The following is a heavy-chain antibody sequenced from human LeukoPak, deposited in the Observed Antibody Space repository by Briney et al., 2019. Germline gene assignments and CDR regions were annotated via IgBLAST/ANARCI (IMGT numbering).Heavy chain of an antibody. V-gene: IGHV4-59*01. J-gene: IGHJ6*03. D-gene: IGHD6-19*01. Sequence: SETLSLTCTVSGGSISSYYWSSLRQPPGKGLEWIGYIYYSGSTNYNPSLKSRVTISVDTSKNQFSLKLSSVTAADTAVYYCARESDSTGWETEYYYYYMDVWGKGTTVTVSS. CDR3: ARESDSTGWETEYYYYYMDV. CDR2: IYYSGST. CDR1: GGSISSYY.